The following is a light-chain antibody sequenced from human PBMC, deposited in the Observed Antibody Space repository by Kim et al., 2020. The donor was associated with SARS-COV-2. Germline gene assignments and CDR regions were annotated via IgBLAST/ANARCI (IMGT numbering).Light chain of an antibody. J-gene: IGKJ4*01. CDR2: KTS. CDR1: QSISSW. V-gene: IGKV1-5*03. Sequence: SGGDRVTITFRASQSISSWLAWYQQKPAKAPKLLIYKTSSLQSGVPSRFSGSGSGTDFTLTISSLQPDDFATYYCQQYNDYPLTFGGGTKVDIK. CDR3: QQYNDYPLT.